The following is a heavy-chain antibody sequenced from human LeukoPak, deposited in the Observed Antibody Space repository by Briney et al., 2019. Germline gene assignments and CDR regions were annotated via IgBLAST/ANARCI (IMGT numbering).Heavy chain of an antibody. CDR3: ARDSLYGVVDY. Sequence: ASVKVSCKTSGYTFTSYYIHWVRLAPGQGLEWMGIINPSGGSTSYAQKFQGRVTMTRDTSTSTVYMYLSSLRSEDTAVYYCARDSLYGVVDYWGQGTLVTVSS. CDR2: INPSGGST. D-gene: IGHD4-17*01. J-gene: IGHJ4*02. CDR1: GYTFTSYY. V-gene: IGHV1-46*01.